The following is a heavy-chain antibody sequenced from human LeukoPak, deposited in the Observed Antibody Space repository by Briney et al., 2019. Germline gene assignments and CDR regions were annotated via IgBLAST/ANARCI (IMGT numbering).Heavy chain of an antibody. CDR1: GFTFSSYS. Sequence: PGGSLRLSCAASGFTFSSYSMNWVRQAPGKGLEWVSSISSSSSYIYYADSVKGRFTISRDNAKNSLYLQMNSLRAEDTAVYYCARDRGRGYSYGWGNYFDYWGQGTLVTVSS. CDR2: ISSSSSYI. CDR3: ARDRGRGYSYGWGNYFDY. V-gene: IGHV3-21*01. D-gene: IGHD5-18*01. J-gene: IGHJ4*02.